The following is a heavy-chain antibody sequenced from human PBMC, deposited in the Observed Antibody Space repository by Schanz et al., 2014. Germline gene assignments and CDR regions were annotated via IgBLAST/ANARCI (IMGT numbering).Heavy chain of an antibody. CDR3: AKGMGYCSGGTCYDYYYYGLDV. CDR2: ISHSGGSK. CDR1: GFTFSSYA. V-gene: IGHV3-23*01. J-gene: IGHJ6*02. Sequence: EGQLLESGGGLIQPGGSLRLSCAASGFTFSSYAMSWVRQAPGKGLEWVSSISHSGGSKYYADSVKGRFTISRDNSENTLYLQMNSLSADDTAVFYCAKGMGYCSGGTCYDYYYYGLDVWGQGTTVTVSS. D-gene: IGHD2-15*01.